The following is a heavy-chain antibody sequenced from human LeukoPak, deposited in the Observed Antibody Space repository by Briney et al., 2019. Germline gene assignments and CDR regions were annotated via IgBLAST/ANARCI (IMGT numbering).Heavy chain of an antibody. V-gene: IGHV4-30-2*01. CDR3: ARAAYSGYDRYWYFDL. Sequence: SSETLSLTCAVSGGSISSGGYSWSWIRQPPGKGLEWIGYIYHSGSTYYNPSLKSRVTISVDRSKNQCSLKLSSVTAADTAVYYCARAAYSGYDRYWYFDLWGRGTLVTVSS. J-gene: IGHJ2*01. D-gene: IGHD5-12*01. CDR2: IYHSGST. CDR1: GGSISSGGYS.